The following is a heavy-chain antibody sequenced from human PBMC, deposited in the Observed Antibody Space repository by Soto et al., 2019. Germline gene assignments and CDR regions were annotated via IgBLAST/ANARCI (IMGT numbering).Heavy chain of an antibody. V-gene: IGHV3-30-3*01. CDR3: ARVGIAVAGSLAYEI. J-gene: IGHJ3*02. D-gene: IGHD6-19*01. CDR2: ISYDGSKK. Sequence: QVQLVESGGGVVQPGRSLRLSCAASGFTFSNYAMHWVRQAPGEGLEWVSVISYDGSKKYYADSVKGRLTISRDNSKNTLFLQMNSLRAEDTAVYYCARVGIAVAGSLAYEIWGQGTMVTVSS. CDR1: GFTFSNYA.